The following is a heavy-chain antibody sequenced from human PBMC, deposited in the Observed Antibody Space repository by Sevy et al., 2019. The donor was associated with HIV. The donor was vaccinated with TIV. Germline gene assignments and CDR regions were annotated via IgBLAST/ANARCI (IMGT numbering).Heavy chain of an antibody. J-gene: IGHJ6*02. CDR3: AKVYQVLGYHYYYYYGMDV. V-gene: IGHV3-23*01. D-gene: IGHD2-2*01. Sequence: GESLKISCAASGFTFRNYAMTWVRQAPGKGLEWVSTISDSGVITSYADFVQGRFTFSRDNSRNIVALLMNSLRAEDTGVYYWAKVYQVLGYHYYYYYGMDVWGQGTTVTVSS. CDR1: GFTFRNYA. CDR2: ISDSGVIT.